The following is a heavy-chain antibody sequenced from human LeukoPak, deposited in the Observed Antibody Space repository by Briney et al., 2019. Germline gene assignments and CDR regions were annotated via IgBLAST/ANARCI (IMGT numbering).Heavy chain of an antibody. D-gene: IGHD1-26*01. V-gene: IGHV6-1*01. J-gene: IGHJ4*02. CDR3: ASGSYRFDC. Sequence: SQTLSLTCALSGDSVSSNSAAWNWLRQSPSRGLEWLGRTYYRSKWYNDYAVSVKSLITINPDTSKNQFSLQLNSVTPEDTAVYYCASGSYRFDCRGQGTLVTVSS. CDR2: TYYRSKWYN. CDR1: GDSVSSNSAA.